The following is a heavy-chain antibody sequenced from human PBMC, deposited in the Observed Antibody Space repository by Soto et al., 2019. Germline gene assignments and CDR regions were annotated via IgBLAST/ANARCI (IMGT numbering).Heavy chain of an antibody. CDR2: IYYSGST. CDR1: GGSISSYY. V-gene: IGHV4-59*01. Sequence: QVQLQESGPGLVKPSETLSLTCTVSGGSISSYYWSWIRQPPGKGLEWIGYIYYSGSTNYNPSLKRRVTISVDTSKNQFSLKLSSVTAADTAVYYCARSDSSGYEWFDPWGQGTLVTVSS. CDR3: ARSDSSGYEWFDP. D-gene: IGHD3-22*01. J-gene: IGHJ5*02.